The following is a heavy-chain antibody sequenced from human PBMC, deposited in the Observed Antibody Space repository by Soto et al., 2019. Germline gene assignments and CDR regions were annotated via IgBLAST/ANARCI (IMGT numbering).Heavy chain of an antibody. CDR3: ARVDY. J-gene: IGHJ4*02. Sequence: GSLRLSCEASGXTISRVSMNWVRQVPGKGLEWVASITSGSSDKWDADSVKGRFIISRDNAQNSMFLKMNTLRPEDTAMYYCARVDYWGPGTQATVSS. CDR1: GXTISRVS. CDR2: ITSGSSDK. V-gene: IGHV3-21*01.